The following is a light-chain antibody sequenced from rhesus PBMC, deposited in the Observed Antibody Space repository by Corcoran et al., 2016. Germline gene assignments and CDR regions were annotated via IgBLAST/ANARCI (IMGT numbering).Light chain of an antibody. CDR2: EAA. CDR1: QSVSRF. Sequence: EIVMTQSPATLALSPGERVTLSCRASQSVSRFLAWSQHKPGQAPRLLIYEAAKRAPGITDRFSGSGVGTEFTLTIASLEPEDVGVFFCLQSSDWPYSFGQGTKVEIK. V-gene: IGKV3-24*04. J-gene: IGKJ2*01. CDR3: LQSSDWPYS.